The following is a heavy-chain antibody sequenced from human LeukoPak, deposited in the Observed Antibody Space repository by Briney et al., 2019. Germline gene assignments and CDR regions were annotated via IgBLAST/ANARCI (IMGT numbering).Heavy chain of an antibody. CDR3: ARDGNSGWENDY. CDR2: ITGSSNHI. J-gene: IGHJ4*02. D-gene: IGHD3-10*01. Sequence: GGSLRLSCVASGFTFSTDSMNWVRQAPGKGLEWVSSITGSSNHISYADSVRGRFTISRDNGKNSLFLQMDSLRDEDTAVYYCARDGNSGWENDYWGQGTLVTVSS. V-gene: IGHV3-21*01. CDR1: GFTFSTDS.